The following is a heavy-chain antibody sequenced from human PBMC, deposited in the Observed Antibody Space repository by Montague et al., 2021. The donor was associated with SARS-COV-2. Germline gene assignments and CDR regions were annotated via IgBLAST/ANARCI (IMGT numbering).Heavy chain of an antibody. CDR2: IYYSGST. V-gene: IGHV4-59*01. J-gene: IGHJ3*02. D-gene: IGHD3-22*01. CDR3: AREVRYYYDSSGPEAFDI. Sequence: SETLSLTCTVSGGSISSYYWSWIRQPPGKGLEWIGYIYYSGSTNXXPSLKSRVTISVDTSKNQFSLKLSSVTAADTAVYYCAREVRYYYDSSGPEAFDIWGQGTMVTVSS. CDR1: GGSISSYY.